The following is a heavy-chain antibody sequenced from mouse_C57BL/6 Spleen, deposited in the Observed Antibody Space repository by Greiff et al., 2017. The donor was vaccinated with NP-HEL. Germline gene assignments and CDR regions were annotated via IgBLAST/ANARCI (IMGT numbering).Heavy chain of an antibody. Sequence: EVKLMESEGGLVQPGSSMKLSCTASGFTFSDYYMAWVRQVPEKGLEWVANINYDGSSTYYLDSLKSRFIISRDNAKNILYLQMSSLKSEDTATYYCAREGLRSYAMDYWGQGTSVTVSS. D-gene: IGHD1-1*01. CDR3: AREGLRSYAMDY. V-gene: IGHV5-16*01. J-gene: IGHJ4*01. CDR1: GFTFSDYY. CDR2: INYDGSST.